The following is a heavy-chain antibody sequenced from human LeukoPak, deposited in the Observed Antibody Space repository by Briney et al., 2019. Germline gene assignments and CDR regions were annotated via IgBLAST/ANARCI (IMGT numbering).Heavy chain of an antibody. J-gene: IGHJ4*02. CDR3: ARGGGWDLFDH. V-gene: IGHV3-7*01. Sequence: GGSLRLSCAASGFTFSSYWMTWVRQAPGKGLEWVANIKPDGSQIYYVDSVKGRFTISRDNAKNSLYLQMNSLRAEDTAVYYCARGGGWDLFDHWGQGALVTVSS. CDR1: GFTFSSYW. D-gene: IGHD6-19*01. CDR2: IKPDGSQI.